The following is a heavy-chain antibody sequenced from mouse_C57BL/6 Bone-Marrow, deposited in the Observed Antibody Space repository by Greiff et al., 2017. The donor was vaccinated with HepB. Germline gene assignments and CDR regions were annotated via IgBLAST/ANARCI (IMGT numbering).Heavy chain of an antibody. V-gene: IGHV1-50*01. Sequence: QVQLQQPGAELVKPGASVKLSCKASGYTFTSYWMQWVKQRPGQGLEWIGEIDPSDSYTNYNQKFKGKATLTVATSSSTAYMQLSSLTSEDSAVEDGAGYYGSSSFSYAMDYWGQGTSVTVSS. J-gene: IGHJ4*01. CDR1: GYTFTSYW. CDR2: IDPSDSYT. D-gene: IGHD1-1*01. CDR3: AGYYGSSSFSYAMDY.